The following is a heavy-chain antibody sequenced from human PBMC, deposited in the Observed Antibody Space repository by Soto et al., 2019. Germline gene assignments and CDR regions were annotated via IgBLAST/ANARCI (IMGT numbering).Heavy chain of an antibody. J-gene: IGHJ4*02. D-gene: IGHD3-22*01. CDR2: INPNSGGT. CDR1: GYTFTGYY. Sequence: SVKVSCKASGYTFTGYYMHWVRQAPGQGLEWMGWINPNSGGTNYAQKFQGWVTMTRDTSISTAYMELSRLRSDDTAVYYCAREYDSSGYAYFDYWGQGTLVTVS. V-gene: IGHV1-2*04. CDR3: AREYDSSGYAYFDY.